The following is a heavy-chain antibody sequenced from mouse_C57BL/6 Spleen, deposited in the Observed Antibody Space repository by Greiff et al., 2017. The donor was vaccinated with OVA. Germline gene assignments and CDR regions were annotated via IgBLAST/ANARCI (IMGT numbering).Heavy chain of an antibody. J-gene: IGHJ2*01. CDR3: ARRGGDGYYGY. D-gene: IGHD2-3*01. V-gene: IGHV1-54*01. Sequence: QVQLQQSGAELVRPGTSVKVSCKASGYAFTNYLIEWVKQRPGQGLEWIGVINPGSGGTNYNEKFKGKATLTADKSSSTAYMQLSSLTSEDSAVYFGARRGGDGYYGYWGQGTTLTVSS. CDR2: INPGSGGT. CDR1: GYAFTNYL.